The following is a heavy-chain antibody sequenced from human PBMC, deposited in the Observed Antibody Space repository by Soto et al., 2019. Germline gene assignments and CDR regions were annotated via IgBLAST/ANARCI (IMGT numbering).Heavy chain of an antibody. CDR2: IYHTGTT. CDR3: AREGSSTWTYYFDF. V-gene: IGHV4-59*12. J-gene: IGHJ4*02. CDR1: GDSIRSSY. D-gene: IGHD6-13*01. Sequence: PSETLSLTCTVSGDSIRSSYWTWIRQAPGRGLEWIGDIYHTGTTNYNPSLKSRVSISVDTSKNQVSLQLNSVTPEDTAVYYCAREGSSTWTYYFDFWGQGILVTVSS.